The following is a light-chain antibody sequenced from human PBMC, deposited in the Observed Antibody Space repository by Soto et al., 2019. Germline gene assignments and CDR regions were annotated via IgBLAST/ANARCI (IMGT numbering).Light chain of an antibody. J-gene: IGKJ1*01. CDR1: RSVSSN. CDR2: GAS. Sequence: EIVMTQSPATLFVSPGERATLSCRASRSVSSNLAWYQQKPGQAPSLLIYGASTRATGIPARFSGSGSGTEFTLTISSLQSEDFAVYYCQQYNNWPSWTFGQGTKVEIK. CDR3: QQYNNWPSWT. V-gene: IGKV3-15*01.